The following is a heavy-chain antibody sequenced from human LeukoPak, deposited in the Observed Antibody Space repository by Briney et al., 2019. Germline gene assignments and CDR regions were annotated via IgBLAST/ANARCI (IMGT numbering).Heavy chain of an antibody. Sequence: GGSLRLSCAASGFTVSSNYMSWVRQAPGKGLEWVSVIYSGGSTYYADSVKGRFTISRDNSKNTLYLQMNSLRAEDTAVYYCARKELGTYLDYWGQGTLVTVSS. D-gene: IGHD7-27*01. CDR3: ARKELGTYLDY. CDR1: GFTVSSNY. CDR2: IYSGGST. V-gene: IGHV3-66*01. J-gene: IGHJ4*02.